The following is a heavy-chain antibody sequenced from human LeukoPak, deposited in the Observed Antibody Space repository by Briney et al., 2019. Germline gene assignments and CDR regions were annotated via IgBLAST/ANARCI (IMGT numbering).Heavy chain of an antibody. CDR3: ATRSVKYYDSSGYYRE. CDR1: GYTFTSYY. Sequence: ASVKVSCKASGYTFTSYYMHWVRQAPGQGLEWMGIINPSGGSTSYAQKFQGRVTMTRDTSTSTVYMELSSLRSEDTAVYYCATRSVKYYDSSGYYREWGQGTLVTVSP. D-gene: IGHD3-22*01. CDR2: INPSGGST. V-gene: IGHV1-46*01. J-gene: IGHJ4*02.